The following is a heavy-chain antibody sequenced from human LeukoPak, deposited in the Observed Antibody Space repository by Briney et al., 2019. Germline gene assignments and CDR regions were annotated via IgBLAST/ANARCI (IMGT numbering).Heavy chain of an antibody. CDR1: GVTFSNDW. CDR3: TRGRGGRYHY. J-gene: IGHJ4*02. V-gene: IGHV3-74*01. Sequence: GGSLRLSCAAAGVTFSNDWMHWIRQAPGKGLVWVSRINTDGSTTTYAYSVKGRFTISRDNAKNTLFLQMNSLRVEDTAVYYCTRGRGGRYHYWGQGTLVTVSS. CDR2: INTDGSTT. D-gene: IGHD3-16*02.